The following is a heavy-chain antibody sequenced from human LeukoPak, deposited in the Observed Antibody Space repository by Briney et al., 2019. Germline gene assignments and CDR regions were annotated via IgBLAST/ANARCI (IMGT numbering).Heavy chain of an antibody. J-gene: IGHJ4*02. D-gene: IGHD2-8*02. CDR2: IYYSGST. Sequence: SETLSLTCTVSGGSISSYYWSWIRQPPGKGLEWIGYIYYSGSTNYNPSLKSRVTISVDTSKNQFSLKLSSVTAADTAVYYCARGVYCTGGVCPFDYWGQGTQVTVSS. V-gene: IGHV4-59*01. CDR3: ARGVYCTGGVCPFDY. CDR1: GGSISSYY.